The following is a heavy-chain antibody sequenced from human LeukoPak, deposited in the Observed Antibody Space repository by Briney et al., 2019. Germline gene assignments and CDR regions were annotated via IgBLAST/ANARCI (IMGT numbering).Heavy chain of an antibody. CDR2: ISGSGGST. J-gene: IGHJ3*02. CDR3: AKDWCGYDAFDI. CDR1: GFTFSSYA. Sequence: QTGGSLRLSCAASGFTFSSYAMSWVRQAPGKGLEWVSAISGSGGSTYYADSVKGRFTISRDNSKNTLYLQMNSLSAEDTAVYYCAKDWCGYDAFDIWGQGTMVTVSS. D-gene: IGHD5-12*01. V-gene: IGHV3-23*01.